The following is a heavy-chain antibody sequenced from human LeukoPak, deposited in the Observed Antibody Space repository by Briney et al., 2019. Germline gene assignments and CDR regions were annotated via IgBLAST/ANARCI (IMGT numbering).Heavy chain of an antibody. CDR3: AKGGIAAAGYGFDY. D-gene: IGHD6-13*01. Sequence: GRSLRLSRAASGFTFSSYAMHRVRQAPGKGLEWVAVISYDGSNKYYADSVKGRFTISRDNSKNTLYLQMNSLRAEDTAVYYCAKGGIAAAGYGFDYWGQGTLVTVSS. V-gene: IGHV3-30-3*01. CDR2: ISYDGSNK. CDR1: GFTFSSYA. J-gene: IGHJ4*02.